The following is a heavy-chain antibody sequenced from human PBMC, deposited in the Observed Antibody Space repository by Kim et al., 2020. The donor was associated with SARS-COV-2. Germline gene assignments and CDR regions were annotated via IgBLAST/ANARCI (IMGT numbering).Heavy chain of an antibody. CDR3: ATDRRAWAAAGVGTFDY. V-gene: IGHV1-24*01. CDR2: FDPEDGET. J-gene: IGHJ4*02. Sequence: ASVKVSCKVSGYTLTELSMHWVRQAPGKGLEWMGGFDPEDGETIYAQKFQGRVTMTEDTSTDTAYMELSSLRSEDTAVYYCATDRRAWAAAGVGTFDYWGQGTLVTVSS. CDR1: GYTLTELS. D-gene: IGHD6-13*01.